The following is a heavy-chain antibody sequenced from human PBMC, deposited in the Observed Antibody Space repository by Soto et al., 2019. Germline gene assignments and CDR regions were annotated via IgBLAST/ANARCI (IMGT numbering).Heavy chain of an antibody. CDR2: IKQDGSDK. J-gene: IGHJ6*03. V-gene: IGHV3-7*01. Sequence: GGSLRLSCAASGFTFSSYAMSWVRQAPGKGLEWVASIKQDGSDKYYVDSVKGRFTISRDNAKNSLYLQMNSLRVEDTAVYYCVRYCSGGSCYPNYYYYYIDVWGKGTTVTVSS. D-gene: IGHD2-15*01. CDR3: VRYCSGGSCYPNYYYYYIDV. CDR1: GFTFSSYA.